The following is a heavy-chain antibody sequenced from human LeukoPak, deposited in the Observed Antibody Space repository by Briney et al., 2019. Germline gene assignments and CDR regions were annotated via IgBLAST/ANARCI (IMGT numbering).Heavy chain of an antibody. Sequence: PSETLSLTCTVSGGSISSGSYYWGWIRQPPGKGLEWIGSIYYSGSTYYNPSLKSRVTISVDTSKNQFSLKLSSVTAADTAVYYCARGASAAPDWFDPWGQGTLVTVSS. V-gene: IGHV4-39*07. CDR1: GGSISSGSYY. CDR3: ARGASAAPDWFDP. D-gene: IGHD6-25*01. CDR2: IYYSGST. J-gene: IGHJ5*02.